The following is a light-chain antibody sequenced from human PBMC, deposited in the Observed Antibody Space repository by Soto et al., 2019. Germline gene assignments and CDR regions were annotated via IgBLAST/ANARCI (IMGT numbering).Light chain of an antibody. CDR2: GVS. CDR1: QNVNNNF. J-gene: IGKJ4*01. V-gene: IGKV3-20*01. CDR3: QQHGASIT. Sequence: VLTQSPRTLSLSPGERATLSCRASQNVNNNFVAWYQQKPGQAPSLLIYGVSDRAPGVPDRFSGSGSGTDFTLTISRLEPEDFAVYYCQQHGASITFGGGTRVENK.